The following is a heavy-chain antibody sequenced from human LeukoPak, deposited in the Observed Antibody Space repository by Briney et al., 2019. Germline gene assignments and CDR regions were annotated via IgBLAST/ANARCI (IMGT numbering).Heavy chain of an antibody. CDR3: ASPSSGGSSIIDS. V-gene: IGHV4-4*07. CDR1: GGSISSYY. CDR2: FYRSGST. Sequence: SDPLSLTYTVYGGSISSYYWNWIRQPAGKGLEWIGRFYRSGSTNHNPPLKSLVTMSVDTSKNQFSLMLTSVTAADTAVYYCASPSSGGSSIIDSWAQGTLVTVSS. D-gene: IGHD6-6*01. J-gene: IGHJ4*02.